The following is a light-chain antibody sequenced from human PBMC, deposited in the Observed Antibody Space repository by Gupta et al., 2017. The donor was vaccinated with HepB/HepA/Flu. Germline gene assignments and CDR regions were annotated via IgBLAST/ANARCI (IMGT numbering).Light chain of an antibody. J-gene: IGKJ2*01. CDR2: DAS. CDR3: QQNDNSPPT. Sequence: DIQMTQSPSSQSASVGDRVTITCRASQSISSHLNWYQQTPGKAPKVLIYDASTLQRGVPSRFSGRGSGTDFTLTISSLHPEDFASYYCQQNDNSPPTFGLGTRLEIK. V-gene: IGKV1-39*01. CDR1: QSISSH.